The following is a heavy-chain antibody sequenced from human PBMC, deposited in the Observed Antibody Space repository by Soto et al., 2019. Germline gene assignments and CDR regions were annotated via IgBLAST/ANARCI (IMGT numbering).Heavy chain of an antibody. D-gene: IGHD2-15*01. V-gene: IGHV1-3*01. J-gene: IGHJ5*02. CDR2: INAGNGNT. CDR1: GYTFTSYA. Sequence: ASVKVSCKASGYTFTSYAMHWVRQAPGQRLEWMGWINAGNGNTKYSQKFQGRVTITRDTSASTAYMELSSLRSEDTAVYYCARGPYCSGGRCSPNWFDPSGQGTLVTVSS. CDR3: ARGPYCSGGRCSPNWFDP.